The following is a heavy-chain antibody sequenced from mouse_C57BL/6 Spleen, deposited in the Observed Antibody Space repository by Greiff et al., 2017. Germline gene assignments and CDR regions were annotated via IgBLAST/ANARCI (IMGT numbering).Heavy chain of an antibody. J-gene: IGHJ4*01. Sequence: QVQLKQSGPELVKPGASVKISCKASGYAFSSSWMNWVKQRPGKGLEWIGRIYPGDGDTNYNGKFKGKATLTADKSSSTAYMQLSSLTSEDSAVCFCARSSTTDYAMDYWGQGTSVTVSS. CDR3: ARSSTTDYAMDY. V-gene: IGHV1-82*01. D-gene: IGHD1-1*01. CDR2: IYPGDGDT. CDR1: GYAFSSSW.